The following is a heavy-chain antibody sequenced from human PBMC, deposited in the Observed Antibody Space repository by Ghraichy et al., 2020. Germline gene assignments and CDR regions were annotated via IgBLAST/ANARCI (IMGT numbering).Heavy chain of an antibody. CDR1: GGSVSSGDYY. CDR2: IYYTGST. CDR3: ARWSFCSSTSCPALSRFDP. Sequence: SETLSLTCTVSGGSVSSGDYYWTWIRQSPGKRLEWIGYIYYTGSTSYNPSLKSRVTISLHTSTNQFSLKLSSVSAADTAVYYCARWSFCSSTSCPALSRFDPWGQGTLVTVSS. D-gene: IGHD2-2*01. V-gene: IGHV4-61*08. J-gene: IGHJ5*02.